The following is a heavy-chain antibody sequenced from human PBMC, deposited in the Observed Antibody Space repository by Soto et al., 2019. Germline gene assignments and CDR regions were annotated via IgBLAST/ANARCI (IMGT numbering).Heavy chain of an antibody. V-gene: IGHV4-30-4*01. CDR2: LYFNGGT. Sequence: QVQLQESGPGLVKPSQTLSLTCNVSGGPINSPDYYWSWIRQSPGKVLEWIGYLYFNGGTQYNPYLRTPVSMSLDTSKKHFSLTMRSVTAADTAVYYCARGISKYSSWYEPNTWFDAWGQGALVTVSS. D-gene: IGHD6-13*01. J-gene: IGHJ5*02. CDR1: GGPINSPDYY. CDR3: ARGISKYSSWYEPNTWFDA.